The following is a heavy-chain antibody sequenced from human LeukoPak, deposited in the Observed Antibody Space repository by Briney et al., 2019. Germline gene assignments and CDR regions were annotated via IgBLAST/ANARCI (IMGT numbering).Heavy chain of an antibody. Sequence: SETLSLTCTVSGGSISSSSYYWGWIRQPPGKGLEWIGSIYYRGSTYYNPSLKSRVTISVDTSKNQFSLKLSSVTAADTAVYYCAIQALYYYDSSGYPLPWYFDLWGRGTLVTVSS. D-gene: IGHD3-22*01. CDR3: AIQALYYYDSSGYPLPWYFDL. J-gene: IGHJ2*01. CDR2: IYYRGST. V-gene: IGHV4-39*01. CDR1: GGSISSSSYY.